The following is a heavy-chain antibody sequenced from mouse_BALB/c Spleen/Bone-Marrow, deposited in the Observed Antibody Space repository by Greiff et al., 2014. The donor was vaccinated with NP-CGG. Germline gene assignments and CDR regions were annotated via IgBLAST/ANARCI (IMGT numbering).Heavy chain of an antibody. D-gene: IGHD4-1*01. CDR2: IDPANGNT. CDR3: ARWGKLGRGYFDV. Sequence: EVQLVESGAELVKPGASVKLSCTASGFNIKDTYMHWVKQRPEQGLEWIGRIDPANGNTKYDPKFQGKATITADTSSNPAYLQLSSLTTEDTAVYYCARWGKLGRGYFDVWGAGTTVTVSS. J-gene: IGHJ1*01. CDR1: GFNIKDTY. V-gene: IGHV14-3*02.